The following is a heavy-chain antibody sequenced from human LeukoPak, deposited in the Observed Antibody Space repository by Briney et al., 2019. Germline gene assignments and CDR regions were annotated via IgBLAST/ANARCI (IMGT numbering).Heavy chain of an antibody. CDR1: GFAFSSYW. D-gene: IGHD3-3*01. CDR3: ATTKIWSGYYSSGYYFDY. J-gene: IGHJ4*02. Sequence: GGSLRLSCAASGFAFSSYWMSWVRQAPGKGLEWVANIKQDGSEKYYVDSVKGRFTISRDNAKNSLYLQMNSLRAEDTAVYCCATTKIWSGYYSSGYYFDYWGQGTLVTVSS. CDR2: IKQDGSEK. V-gene: IGHV3-7*01.